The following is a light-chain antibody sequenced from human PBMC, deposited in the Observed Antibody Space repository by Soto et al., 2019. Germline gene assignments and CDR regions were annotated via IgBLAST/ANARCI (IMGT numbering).Light chain of an antibody. CDR2: DVT. V-gene: IGLV2-14*03. Sequence: QSALTQPASVSGSPGQSITISCTGSSTDVGGYNYVSWHQQHPGKAPKLMIFDVTKRPSGVSNRFSGSKSGDTASLTFSGLQAEDEADYYCSSYTRDKTVLFGGGTKLTVL. J-gene: IGLJ2*01. CDR3: SSYTRDKTVL. CDR1: STDVGGYNY.